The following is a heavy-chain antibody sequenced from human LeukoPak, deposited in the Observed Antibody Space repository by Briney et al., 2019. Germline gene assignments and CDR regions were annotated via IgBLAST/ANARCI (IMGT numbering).Heavy chain of an antibody. CDR3: ARGSSGTAAPAHAFDI. CDR1: GFTFSSYA. J-gene: IGHJ3*02. V-gene: IGHV3-30-3*01. CDR2: ISFDGSNK. Sequence: PGGSLRLSCAASGFTFSSYAMNWVRQAPGKGLEWVAVISFDGSNKHYADSVKGRFTISRDNSKNTLYLQMNSLRAEDTAMYYCARGSSGTAAPAHAFDIWGQGTMVTVSS. D-gene: IGHD6-25*01.